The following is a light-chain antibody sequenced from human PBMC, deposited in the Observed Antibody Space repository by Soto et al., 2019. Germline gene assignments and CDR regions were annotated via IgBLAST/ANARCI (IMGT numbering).Light chain of an antibody. CDR3: QQYNSYLTWT. V-gene: IGKV1-5*01. J-gene: IGKJ1*01. CDR2: DAS. Sequence: DIQMTQSPSTLSASVGDRVTITCRASQSISSWFAWYQQKPGQAPKLLIYDASSLESGVPSRFSGSGSGTEFTLTISSLQPDDFATYYCQQYNSYLTWTFGQGT. CDR1: QSISSW.